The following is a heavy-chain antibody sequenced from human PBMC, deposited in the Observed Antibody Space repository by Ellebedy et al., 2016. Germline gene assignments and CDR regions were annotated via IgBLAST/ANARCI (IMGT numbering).Heavy chain of an antibody. Sequence: SETLSLTCTVSGGSISSSSYYWGWIRQPPGKGLEWIGYIYYSGSTNYNPSLKSRVTISVDTSKNQFSLKLSSVTAADTAVYYCARGRGYCSGGSCRGYWYFDLWGRGTLVTVSS. CDR3: ARGRGYCSGGSCRGYWYFDL. D-gene: IGHD2-15*01. CDR2: IYYSGST. J-gene: IGHJ2*01. V-gene: IGHV4-61*05. CDR1: GGSISSSSYY.